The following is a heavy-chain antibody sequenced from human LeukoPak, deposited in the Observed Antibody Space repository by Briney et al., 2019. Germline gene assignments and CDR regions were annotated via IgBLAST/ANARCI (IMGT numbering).Heavy chain of an antibody. V-gene: IGHV4-31*03. CDR2: MYYSRNS. J-gene: IGHJ4*02. D-gene: IGHD2-8*02. CDR3: ARWQYWDTGGYFDY. CDR1: VGSISGGAYY. Sequence: SETLSLTCTVSVGSISGGAYYWSWIRQHPGKGLEWIGYMYYSRNSYYNPSLKGRVTISVDTSKNQFSLKLSSVTAADTAVYYCARWQYWDTGGYFDYWGQGTLVTVSS.